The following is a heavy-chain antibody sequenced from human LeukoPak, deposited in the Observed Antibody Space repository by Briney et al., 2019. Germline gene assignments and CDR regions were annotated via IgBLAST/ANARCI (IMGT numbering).Heavy chain of an antibody. D-gene: IGHD1-26*01. V-gene: IGHV3-23*01. CDR1: GFTFSNYA. CDR3: AKDLAGSGSYSFDY. CDR2: ISGSGGST. Sequence: GGSLRLSCAASGFTFSNYAMNWVRQAPGRELEWVSAISGSGGSTYYADSVKGRFTISRDNPKNTLYLQMNSLRAEDTAVYYCAKDLAGSGSYSFDYWGQGTLVTVSS. J-gene: IGHJ4*02.